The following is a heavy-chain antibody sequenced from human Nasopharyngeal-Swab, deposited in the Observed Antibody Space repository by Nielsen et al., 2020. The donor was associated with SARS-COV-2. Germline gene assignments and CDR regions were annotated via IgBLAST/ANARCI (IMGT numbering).Heavy chain of an antibody. CDR3: ASPSDYYGSGSY. Sequence: SLKISCAASGFTFDDYAMHWVQQAPGKGLEWVSGISWNSGSIGYADSVKGRFTISRDNAKNSLYLQMNSLRAEDMALYYCASPSDYYGSGSYWGQGTLVTVSS. CDR2: ISWNSGSI. J-gene: IGHJ4*02. D-gene: IGHD3-10*01. CDR1: GFTFDDYA. V-gene: IGHV3-9*03.